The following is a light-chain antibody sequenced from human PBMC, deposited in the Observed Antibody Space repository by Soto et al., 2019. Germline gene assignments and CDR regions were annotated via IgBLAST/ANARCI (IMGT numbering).Light chain of an antibody. CDR3: LLSYSGARVV. CDR1: TGAVTSGHY. V-gene: IGLV7-46*01. J-gene: IGLJ2*01. Sequence: QAVVTQEPSLTVSPGGTVTLTCGSSTGAVTSGHYPYWFQQKPGQAPRTLIYDTSNKHSWTPARFSGSLLGGKAALTLSGAQPEDVAEYYCLLSYSGARVVFGGGTTLTVL. CDR2: DTS.